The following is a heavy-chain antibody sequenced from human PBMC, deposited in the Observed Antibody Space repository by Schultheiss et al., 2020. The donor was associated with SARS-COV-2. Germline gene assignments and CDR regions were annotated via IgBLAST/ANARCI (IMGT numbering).Heavy chain of an antibody. CDR3: AKGTGGGSYYDY. J-gene: IGHJ4*02. Sequence: GESLKISCAASGFTFSSYAMSWVRQAPGKGLEWVSAISGSGGSTYYADSVKGRFTISRDNSKNTLYLQMNSLRAEDTAVYYCAKGTGGGSYYDYWGQGTLVTVSS. D-gene: IGHD2-15*01. CDR2: ISGSGGST. V-gene: IGHV3-23*01. CDR1: GFTFSSYA.